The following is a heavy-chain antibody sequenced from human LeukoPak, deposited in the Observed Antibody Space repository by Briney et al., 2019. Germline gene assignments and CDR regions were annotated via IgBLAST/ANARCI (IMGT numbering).Heavy chain of an antibody. V-gene: IGHV3-7*01. J-gene: IGHJ4*02. CDR1: GFNFNTKW. Sequence: GGSLRLSCATSGFNFNTKWMTWVRQAPGKGLEWVANINQDGSEKYHGDSVKGRFIISRDNAKRSLFLEMSSLRAEDTAVYYCADPPSDFWGQGTPVAVSS. CDR2: INQDGSEK. CDR3: ADPPSDF.